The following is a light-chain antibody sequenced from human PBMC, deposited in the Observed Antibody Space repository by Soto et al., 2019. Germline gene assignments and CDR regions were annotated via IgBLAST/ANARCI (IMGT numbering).Light chain of an antibody. Sequence: EIVWTQSPATLSLSPGERATLSCRASQSVSSYLAWYQQKPGQAPRLLIYDASNRATGIPARFSGSGSGTDFTLTISSLESEDFAVYYCQQRSNWLTFGGGTKVDIK. CDR1: QSVSSY. CDR3: QQRSNWLT. J-gene: IGKJ4*01. CDR2: DAS. V-gene: IGKV3-11*01.